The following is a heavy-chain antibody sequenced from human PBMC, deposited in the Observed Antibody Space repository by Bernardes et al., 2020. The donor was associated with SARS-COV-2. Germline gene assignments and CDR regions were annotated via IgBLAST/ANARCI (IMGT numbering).Heavy chain of an antibody. V-gene: IGHV1-24*01. D-gene: IGHD2-15*01. J-gene: IGHJ6*02. Sequence: ASVKVSCMVSGYTLTELSMHWVRQAPGKGLEWMGGFDPEDGETIYAQKFQGRVTMTEDTSTDTAYMELSSLRSEDTAVYYCATAPALGGVYCSGGSCYDYYYGMDVWGQGTTVTVSS. CDR3: ATAPALGGVYCSGGSCYDYYYGMDV. CDR1: GYTLTELS. CDR2: FDPEDGET.